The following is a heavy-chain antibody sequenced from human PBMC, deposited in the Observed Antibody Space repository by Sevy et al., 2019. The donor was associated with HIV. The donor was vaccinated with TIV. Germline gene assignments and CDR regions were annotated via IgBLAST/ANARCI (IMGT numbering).Heavy chain of an antibody. Sequence: GSLRLSCGASGFTFSNAWMTWVRQAPGKGLEWVGRIKSKSEGGTSDYAAPVKGRFTISRDDSKNTLYLQMNSLKSDDTAVYYCTNNRGYCTDGVCWEYFDSWGQGTLVTVSS. CDR2: IKSKSEGGTS. V-gene: IGHV3-15*01. J-gene: IGHJ4*02. D-gene: IGHD2-8*01. CDR3: TNNRGYCTDGVCWEYFDS. CDR1: GFTFSNAW.